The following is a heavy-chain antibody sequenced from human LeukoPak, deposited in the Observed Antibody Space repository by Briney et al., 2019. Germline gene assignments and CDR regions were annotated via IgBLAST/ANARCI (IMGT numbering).Heavy chain of an antibody. CDR1: GGSISSGDYY. D-gene: IGHD2-2*01. CDR2: IYYSGST. Sequence: SQTLSLTCTVSGGSISSGDYYWSWIRQPPGKGLEWIEHIYYSGSTYYNLSLKSRVNISVDTSKNQFSLKLSSVTAADTAVYYCARGLHAYQLLIPFDIWGQGTMVTVSS. V-gene: IGHV4-30-4*01. J-gene: IGHJ3*02. CDR3: ARGLHAYQLLIPFDI.